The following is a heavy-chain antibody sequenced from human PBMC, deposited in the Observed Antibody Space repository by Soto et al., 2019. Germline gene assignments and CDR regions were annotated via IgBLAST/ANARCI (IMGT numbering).Heavy chain of an antibody. CDR2: IYYSGST. CDR1: GVSISSYY. CDR3: ARYCSSTSWPNYYYYYYYMDV. D-gene: IGHD2-2*01. V-gene: IGHV4-59*08. Sequence: SETLSLTCTVSGVSISSYYWSWIRQPPGKGLEWIGYIYYSGSTNYNPSLKSRVTISVDTSKNQFSLKLSSVTAADTAVYYCARYCSSTSWPNYYYYYYYMDVWGKGTTVTVSS. J-gene: IGHJ6*03.